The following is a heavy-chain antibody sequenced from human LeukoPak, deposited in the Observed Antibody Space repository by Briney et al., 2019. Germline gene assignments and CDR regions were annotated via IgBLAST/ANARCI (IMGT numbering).Heavy chain of an antibody. CDR1: GFTFSSYG. CDR2: IRYDGSNK. CDR3: AKALYGSGSSPFDY. V-gene: IGHV3-30*02. Sequence: PGGPLRLSCAASGFTFSSYGMHWVRQAPGKGLEWVAFIRYDGSNKYYADSVKGRFTISRDNSKNTLYLQMNSLRAEDTAVYYCAKALYGSGSSPFDYWGQGTLVTVSS. D-gene: IGHD3-10*01. J-gene: IGHJ4*02.